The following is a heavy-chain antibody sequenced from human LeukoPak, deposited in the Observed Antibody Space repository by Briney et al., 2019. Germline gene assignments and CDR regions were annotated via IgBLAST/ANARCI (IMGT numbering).Heavy chain of an antibody. V-gene: IGHV3-7*01. D-gene: IGHD3-10*01. CDR2: IKQDGSEK. Sequence: GGSLGLSCAASGFTFSSCWMSWVRQAPGKGLEWVANIKQDGSEKYYVDSVKGRFTISRDNAKNSLYLQMNSLRAEDTAVYYCARDSDDYYYYYMDVWGKGTTVTVSS. CDR3: ARDSDDYYYYYMDV. J-gene: IGHJ6*03. CDR1: GFTFSSCW.